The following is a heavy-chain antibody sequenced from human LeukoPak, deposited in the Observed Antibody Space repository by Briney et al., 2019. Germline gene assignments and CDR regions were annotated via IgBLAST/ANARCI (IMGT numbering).Heavy chain of an antibody. CDR3: ARTFMMTTVTQFDY. Sequence: ASVKVSCKASGYTFTGYYMHWVRQAPGQGLEWMGRINPNSGGTNYAQKFQGRVTMTRDTSLSTAYMELSRLRTDDTAVYYCARTFMMTTVTQFDYWGQGTLVTVSS. D-gene: IGHD4-17*01. J-gene: IGHJ4*02. V-gene: IGHV1-2*06. CDR1: GYTFTGYY. CDR2: INPNSGGT.